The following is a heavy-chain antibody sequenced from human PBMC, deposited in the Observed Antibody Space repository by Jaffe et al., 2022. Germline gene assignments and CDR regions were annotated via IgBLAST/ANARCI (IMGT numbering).Heavy chain of an antibody. D-gene: IGHD4-4*01. Sequence: QLQLQESGPGLVKPSETLSLTCTVSGGSISSSSYYWGWIRQPPGKGLEWIGSIYYSGSTYYNPSLKSRVTISVDTSKNQFSLKLSSVTAADTAVYYCARRNTVTTEAYYFDYWGQGTLVTVSS. CDR3: ARRNTVTTEAYYFDY. CDR1: GGSISSSSYY. CDR2: IYYSGST. J-gene: IGHJ4*02. V-gene: IGHV4-39*01.